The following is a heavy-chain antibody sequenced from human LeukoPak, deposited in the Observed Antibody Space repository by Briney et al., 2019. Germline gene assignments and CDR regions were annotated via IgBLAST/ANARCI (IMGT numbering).Heavy chain of an antibody. J-gene: IGHJ4*02. CDR3: ARDHDNPGTGTEPTDPLFDY. Sequence: GGSLRLSCAASGFTFSSYSMNWVRQAPGKGLEWVSSISSSSSYIYYADSVKGRFTISRDNAKNSLYLQVNSLRAEDTAVYYCARDHDNPGTGTEPTDPLFDYWGQGTLVTVSS. D-gene: IGHD1-1*01. CDR1: GFTFSSYS. CDR2: ISSSSSYI. V-gene: IGHV3-21*01.